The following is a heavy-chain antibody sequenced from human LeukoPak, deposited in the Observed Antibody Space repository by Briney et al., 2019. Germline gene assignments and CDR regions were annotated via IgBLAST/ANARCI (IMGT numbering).Heavy chain of an antibody. CDR3: ATSEGWHS. CDR1: GFTFSSYE. D-gene: IGHD5-24*01. CDR2: ISSSGSTI. V-gene: IGHV3-48*03. J-gene: IGHJ5*02. Sequence: GPLRLSCAAPGFTFSSYEMNWVRQAPRKGLEWVSYISSSGSTIYYADSVKGRFTISRDNAKNSLYLQMNSLRAEDTAVYYCATSEGWHSWGQGTLVTVSS.